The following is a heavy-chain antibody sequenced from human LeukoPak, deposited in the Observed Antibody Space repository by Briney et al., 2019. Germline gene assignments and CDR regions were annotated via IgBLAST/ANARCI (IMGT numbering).Heavy chain of an antibody. Sequence: ASVKVSCKASGGTFSSYTISWVRQAPGQGLEWMGGIIPIFGTANYAQQFQGRVTITADESTSTAYMELSSLRSEDTAVYYCARDRGYNWNYDAFDIWGQGTMVTVSS. CDR2: IIPIFGTA. CDR1: GGTFSSYT. CDR3: ARDRGYNWNYDAFDI. J-gene: IGHJ3*02. D-gene: IGHD1-20*01. V-gene: IGHV1-69*13.